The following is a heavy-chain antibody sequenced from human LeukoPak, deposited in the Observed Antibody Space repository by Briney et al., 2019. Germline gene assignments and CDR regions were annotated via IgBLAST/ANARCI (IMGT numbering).Heavy chain of an antibody. CDR3: ARVGSNWYSGYMDV. CDR1: GGTFSSYA. V-gene: IGHV1-69*13. J-gene: IGHJ6*03. Sequence: ASVKVSCKASGGTFSSYAISWVRQAPGQGLEWMGGIIPIFGTANYAQKFQGRVTITADESTSTAYMELSSLRSEDTAVYYCARVGSNWYSGYMDVWGKGTTVTVSS. CDR2: IIPIFGTA. D-gene: IGHD6-13*01.